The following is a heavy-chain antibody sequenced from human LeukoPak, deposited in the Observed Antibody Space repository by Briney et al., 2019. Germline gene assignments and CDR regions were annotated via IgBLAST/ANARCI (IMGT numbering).Heavy chain of an antibody. CDR1: GFTFSSYG. Sequence: GRSLRLSCAASGFTFSSYGMHWVRQAPGKGLEWVAVISYDGSNKYYADSVKGRFTISRDNSKNTLYLQMNSLRAEDTAVYYCAAPQTDFWIGYLVLKGDAFDIWGQGTMVTVSS. CDR3: AAPQTDFWIGYLVLKGDAFDI. V-gene: IGHV3-30*03. D-gene: IGHD3-3*01. CDR2: ISYDGSNK. J-gene: IGHJ3*02.